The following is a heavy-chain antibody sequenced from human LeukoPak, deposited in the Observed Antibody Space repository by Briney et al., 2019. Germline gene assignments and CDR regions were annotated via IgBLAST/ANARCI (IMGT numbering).Heavy chain of an antibody. V-gene: IGHV3-66*01. CDR2: VYSGGST. J-gene: IGHJ3*02. D-gene: IGHD3-22*01. Sequence: GGSLRLSCAASGFTVSSNYMSWVRQAPGKGLEWVSVVYSGGSTYYADSVKGRFTISRDNSKNTLYLQMNSLRAEDTAVYYCARDFDEDTYYYDSSGRGAFDIWGQGTMVTVSS. CDR3: ARDFDEDTYYYDSSGRGAFDI. CDR1: GFTVSSNY.